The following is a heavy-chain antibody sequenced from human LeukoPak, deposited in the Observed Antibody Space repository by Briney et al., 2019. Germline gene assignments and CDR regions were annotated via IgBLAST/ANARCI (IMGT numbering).Heavy chain of an antibody. J-gene: IGHJ4*02. V-gene: IGHV3-64*01. CDR2: ITSNGDNT. Sequence: GGSLRLSCAASGFTFSTYAMHWVRQAPGKGLEYVSSITSNGDNTFYANSVKGRFTISRDNSKNTLYLQMGSLRAEDMAVYYCTRDRSGSGDYWGQGTLVTVSS. CDR1: GFTFSTYA. D-gene: IGHD2-15*01. CDR3: TRDRSGSGDY.